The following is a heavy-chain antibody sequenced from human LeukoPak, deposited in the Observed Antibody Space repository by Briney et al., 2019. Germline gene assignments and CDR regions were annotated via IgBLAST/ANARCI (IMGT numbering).Heavy chain of an antibody. CDR3: ARRVGGSGSYLDY. Sequence: ASVKVSCKASGYTFTTYDINWVRQATGQGLEWMGWMNPNSGHTAYAQKFQGRVTMTRNTSMSTAYMELGSLRSEDTAVYYCARRVGGSGSYLDYWGQGTLVTVSS. CDR2: MNPNSGHT. CDR1: GYTFTTYD. J-gene: IGHJ4*02. V-gene: IGHV1-8*01. D-gene: IGHD3-10*01.